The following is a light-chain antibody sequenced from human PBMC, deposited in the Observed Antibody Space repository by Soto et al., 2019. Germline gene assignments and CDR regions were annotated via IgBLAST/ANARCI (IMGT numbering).Light chain of an antibody. CDR3: QYYGGSPT. V-gene: IGKV3-20*01. J-gene: IGKJ4*01. CDR1: QSLSSAY. CDR2: RSS. Sequence: EIVLTQSPGTLSLSPGERATLSCRASQSLSSAYIAWYQQRPGQAPRLLIYRSSTRATDIPDRFSGSGSGTAFSLTISRVEPEDFAVFYCQYYGGSPTFGGGTKVEIK.